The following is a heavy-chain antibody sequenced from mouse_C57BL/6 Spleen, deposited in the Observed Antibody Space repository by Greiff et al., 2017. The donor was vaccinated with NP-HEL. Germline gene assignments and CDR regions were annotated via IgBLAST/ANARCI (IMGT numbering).Heavy chain of an antibody. Sequence: QVQLQQPGAELVMPGASVKLSCKASGYTFTSYWMHWVKQRPGQGLEWIGEIDPSDSYTNYNQKFKGKSTLTVDKSSSTAYMQLSSLTSEDSAVYYCARRLLLYYAMDYWGQGTSVTVSS. CDR3: ARRLLLYYAMDY. D-gene: IGHD2-3*01. J-gene: IGHJ4*01. CDR2: IDPSDSYT. V-gene: IGHV1-69*01. CDR1: GYTFTSYW.